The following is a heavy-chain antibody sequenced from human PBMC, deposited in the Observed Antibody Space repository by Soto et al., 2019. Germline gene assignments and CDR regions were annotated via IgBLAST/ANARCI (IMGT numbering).Heavy chain of an antibody. Sequence: ASETPSLTCAVSGGSISSGGYSWSWIRQPPGKGLEWIGYIYHSGSTYYNPSLKSRVTISVDRSKNQFSLKLSSVTAADTAVYYCAREYMVRGARMDVWGQGTTVTVS. CDR1: GGSISSGGYS. D-gene: IGHD3-10*01. CDR2: IYHSGST. J-gene: IGHJ6*02. CDR3: AREYMVRGARMDV. V-gene: IGHV4-30-2*01.